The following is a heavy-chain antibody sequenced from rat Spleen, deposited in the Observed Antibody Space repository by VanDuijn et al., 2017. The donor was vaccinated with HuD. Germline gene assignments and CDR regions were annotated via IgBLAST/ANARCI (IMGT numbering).Heavy chain of an antibody. CDR2: IWGNGNT. V-gene: IGHV2-13*01. J-gene: IGHJ2*01. CDR1: GFSLSSYG. Sequence: QVQLKESGPGLVQPSQTLSLTCTVSGFSLSSYGVIWVRQPPGKGLEWMGVIWGNGNTNYNSPLKSRLSISRDTSKSQIYLKTNRLQIEDTATYFCARADVAGLSTDGIWGQGIMVTVSS. CDR3: ARADVAGLSTDGI. D-gene: IGHD1-2*01.